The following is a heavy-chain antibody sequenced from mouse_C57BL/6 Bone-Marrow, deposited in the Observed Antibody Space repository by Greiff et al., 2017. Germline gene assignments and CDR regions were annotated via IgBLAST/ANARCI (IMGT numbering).Heavy chain of an antibody. V-gene: IGHV1-26*01. J-gene: IGHJ4*01. CDR2: INPNNGGT. CDR3: AGITTVVADYYAMDY. CDR1: GYTFTDYY. D-gene: IGHD1-1*01. Sequence: EVKLIESGPELVKPGASVKISCKASGYTFTDYYMNWVKQSHGKSLEWIGDINPNNGGTSYNQKFKGKATLTVDKSSSTAYMELRSLTSEDSAVYYCAGITTVVADYYAMDYWGQGTSVTVSS.